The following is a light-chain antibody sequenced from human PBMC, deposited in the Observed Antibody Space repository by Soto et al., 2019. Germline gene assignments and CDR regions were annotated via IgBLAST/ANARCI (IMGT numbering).Light chain of an antibody. J-gene: IGLJ1*01. V-gene: IGLV2-14*01. CDR2: AVS. CDR3: CSQRRSTSHV. Sequence: QSVLTQPASLSGSPGQSITISCSGTSSDVGAYNLVSWYQQHPGRAPKLMIYAVSNRPSGVSNRFSGSKSGNTASLTISGLQAEDEADYYCCSQRRSTSHVFGTGTKVTVL. CDR1: SSDVGAYNL.